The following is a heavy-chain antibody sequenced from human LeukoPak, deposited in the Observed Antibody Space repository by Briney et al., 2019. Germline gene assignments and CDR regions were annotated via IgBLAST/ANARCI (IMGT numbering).Heavy chain of an antibody. Sequence: ASVKVSCKASGYTFTNFGISWVRQAPGQGLEWMGWISAYNGNTNCAQKVQDRVTMTTDTSTSTAYMELRSLRSDDTAVYYCARAGGWAREDYKADAFDIWGQGTMVTVSS. CDR2: ISAYNGNT. D-gene: IGHD6-19*01. CDR3: ARAGGWAREDYKADAFDI. J-gene: IGHJ3*02. CDR1: GYTFTNFG. V-gene: IGHV1-18*01.